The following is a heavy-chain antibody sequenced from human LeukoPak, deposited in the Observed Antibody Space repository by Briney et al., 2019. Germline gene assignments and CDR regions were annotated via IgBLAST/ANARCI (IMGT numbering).Heavy chain of an antibody. V-gene: IGHV3-74*01. Sequence: GGFLRLSCAASGFTFSTYWMHWVRQAPGKGLVWVSRINTDGRSTSYADSVKGRFTISRDNAKNTLYLQMNSLRAGDTAVYYCARGQSNRGDYWGQGTLVTVSS. CDR2: INTDGRST. J-gene: IGHJ4*02. D-gene: IGHD3-10*01. CDR1: GFTFSTYW. CDR3: ARGQSNRGDY.